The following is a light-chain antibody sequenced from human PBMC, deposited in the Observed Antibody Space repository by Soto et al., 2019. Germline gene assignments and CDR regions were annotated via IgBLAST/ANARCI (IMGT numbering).Light chain of an antibody. Sequence: EIALTQSPGTLSLSPGEGATLSCRASESISSSYLAWYQQRPGQSPRLLIYAASSRAAGIPDRFSGSGSGADFTLTISRLEPEDFAVYYCQLYGGSHMFSFGQGTKLQIK. CDR3: QLYGGSHMFS. V-gene: IGKV3-20*01. J-gene: IGKJ2*01. CDR2: AAS. CDR1: ESISSSY.